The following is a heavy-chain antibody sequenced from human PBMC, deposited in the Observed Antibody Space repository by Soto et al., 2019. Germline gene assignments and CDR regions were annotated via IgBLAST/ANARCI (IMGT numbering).Heavy chain of an antibody. CDR3: ARDGTLYDSSGYYYLY. D-gene: IGHD3-22*01. V-gene: IGHV1-69*13. J-gene: IGHJ4*02. CDR2: IIPIFGTA. Sequence: SVKVSCKASGGTFSSSAISWVRQAPGQGLEWMGGIIPIFGTANYAQKFQGRVTITADESTRTAYMELSSLRSEDTAVYYCARDGTLYDSSGYYYLYWGQGTLVTVSS. CDR1: GGTFSSSA.